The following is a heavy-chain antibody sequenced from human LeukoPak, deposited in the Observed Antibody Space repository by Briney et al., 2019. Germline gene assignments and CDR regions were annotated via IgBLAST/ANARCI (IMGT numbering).Heavy chain of an antibody. CDR1: GFSFSTYN. Sequence: GGSLRLSCEASGFSFSTYNMNWVRQAPGKGLEWISSITSDSRYRYYADSVKGRFTISRDNAKNSLYLQMNSLRAEDTAVYYCARLYYGDYNPYFDYWGQGTLVTVSS. CDR2: ITSDSRYR. J-gene: IGHJ4*02. CDR3: ARLYYGDYNPYFDY. D-gene: IGHD4-17*01. V-gene: IGHV3-21*01.